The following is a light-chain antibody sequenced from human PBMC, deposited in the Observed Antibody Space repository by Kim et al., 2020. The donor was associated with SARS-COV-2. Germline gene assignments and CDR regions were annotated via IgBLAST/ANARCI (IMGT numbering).Light chain of an antibody. J-gene: IGKJ5*01. CDR2: DAS. CDR3: QQRSNWPVT. Sequence: LSPGERATPSCRASRSVSSYLAWYQQKPGQAPRLLIYDASNRATGIPARFSGSGSGTDFTLTISSLEPEDFAVYYCQQRSNWPVTFGQGTRLEIK. V-gene: IGKV3-11*01. CDR1: RSVSSY.